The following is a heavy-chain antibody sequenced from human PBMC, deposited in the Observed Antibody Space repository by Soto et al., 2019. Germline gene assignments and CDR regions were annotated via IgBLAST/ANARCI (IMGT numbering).Heavy chain of an antibody. V-gene: IGHV3-21*01. Sequence: EVRLVESGGGLVKSGGSLRLSCAASGFIFSSYTMNWVRQAPGRGLEWVSNIDRFASYSWYAESVQGRFTISRDNAGNSLYLQMNSLRVEDTAVYYCARVGITFSRGRSRGDHYGLDVWGQGTTVTVSS. D-gene: IGHD2-21*02. CDR2: IDRFASYS. J-gene: IGHJ6*02. CDR1: GFIFSSYT. CDR3: ARVGITFSRGRSRGDHYGLDV.